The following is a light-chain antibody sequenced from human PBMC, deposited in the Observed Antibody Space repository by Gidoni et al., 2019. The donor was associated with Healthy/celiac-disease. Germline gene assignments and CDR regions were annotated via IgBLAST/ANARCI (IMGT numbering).Light chain of an antibody. CDR3: QAWDSSTAV. V-gene: IGLV3-1*01. CDR2: QDT. J-gene: IGLJ2*01. Sequence: SYELTQPPSVSVSPGQTASITCSGDKLENKFACWYQQKPGQSHVLVIYQDTKRPSGIPERFSASNSGNTATLTITGTQAMDEADYYCQAWDSSTAVFGGGTKLTVL. CDR1: KLENKF.